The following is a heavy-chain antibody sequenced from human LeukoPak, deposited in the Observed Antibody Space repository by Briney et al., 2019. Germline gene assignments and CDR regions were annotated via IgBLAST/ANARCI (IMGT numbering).Heavy chain of an antibody. V-gene: IGHV3-30*02. D-gene: IGHD6-13*01. J-gene: IGHJ3*02. CDR2: IRFDGSEK. Sequence: GGSLRLSCAASGFTFSTSVMHWVRQAPGKGLEWLSFIRFDGSEKYYADSVKARFSISRDNSMNTLYLQMNSLRPEDTAVYYCARPREQQRKDDAFDIWGQGTMVTVSS. CDR1: GFTFSTSV. CDR3: ARPREQQRKDDAFDI.